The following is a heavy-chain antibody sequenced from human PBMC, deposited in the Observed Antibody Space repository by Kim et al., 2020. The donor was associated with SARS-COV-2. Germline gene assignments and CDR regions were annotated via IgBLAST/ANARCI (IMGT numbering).Heavy chain of an antibody. Sequence: TDYTPSHKRRATISVDTSKNQFSLKLSSVTAADTAVYYCARTYSGNAFAYWGQGTLVTVSS. CDR3: ARTYSGNAFAY. D-gene: IGHD5-12*01. CDR2: T. J-gene: IGHJ4*02. V-gene: IGHV4-39*01.